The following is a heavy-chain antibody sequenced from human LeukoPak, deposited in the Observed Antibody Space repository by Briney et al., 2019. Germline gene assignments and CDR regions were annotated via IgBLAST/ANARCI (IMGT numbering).Heavy chain of an antibody. V-gene: IGHV3-74*01. CDR2: INSDGSST. CDR1: GFTFSSYW. CDR3: TTDFDY. Sequence: GGSLRLSCAASGFTFSSYWMHWVRQAPGKGLVWVSRINSDGSSTRYEDSVKGRFTISRDNAKNTLYLQMNSLKTEDTAVYYCTTDFDYWGQGTLVTVSS. J-gene: IGHJ4*02.